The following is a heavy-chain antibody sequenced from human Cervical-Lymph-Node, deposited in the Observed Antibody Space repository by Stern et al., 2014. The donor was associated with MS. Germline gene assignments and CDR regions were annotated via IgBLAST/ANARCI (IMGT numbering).Heavy chain of an antibody. J-gene: IGHJ4*02. V-gene: IGHV2-5*02. CDR2: IYWDYEK. CDR3: AHIGTSRGYIFGVFDY. CDR1: GFSLSTSGLG. D-gene: IGHD5-18*01. Sequence: QVTLRESGPTLVKPTQTVTLTCSFSGFSLSTSGLGVGWLRQPPGKAPEWPALIYWDYEKRYSPSLKSRLSITKDTSEKQVVLTMTNMDPVDTATYYCAHIGTSRGYIFGVFDYWGQGTLVTVSS.